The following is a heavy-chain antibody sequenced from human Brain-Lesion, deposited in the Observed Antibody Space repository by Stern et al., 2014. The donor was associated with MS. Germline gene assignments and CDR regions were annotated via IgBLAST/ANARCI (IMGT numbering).Heavy chain of an antibody. D-gene: IGHD1-7*01. J-gene: IGHJ5*02. Sequence: EVQLVESGGGLVQPGESLRLSCAVSGFTFSNYWMTWVRQAPGKGLEWVASIKPDGSEKSYVASVKGRFPISRDNAKNSLYLQMNSLRAEDTAVYYCARAVRELGTWGQGTLVTVSS. CDR3: ARAVRELGT. CDR2: IKPDGSEK. V-gene: IGHV3-7*01. CDR1: GFTFSNYW.